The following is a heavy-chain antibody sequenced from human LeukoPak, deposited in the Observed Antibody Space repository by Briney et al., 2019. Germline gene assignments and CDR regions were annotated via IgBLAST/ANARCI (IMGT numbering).Heavy chain of an antibody. CDR2: INHSGST. CDR1: GGSISNYY. CDR3: ARLTALAGHRGAFDI. Sequence: PSETLSLTCTVSGGSISNYYWSWIRQPPGKGLEWIGEINHSGSTNYNPSLKSRVTISVDTSKNQFSLKLSSVTAADTAIYYCARLTALAGHRGAFDIWGPGTMVTVSS. V-gene: IGHV4-34*01. D-gene: IGHD6-19*01. J-gene: IGHJ3*02.